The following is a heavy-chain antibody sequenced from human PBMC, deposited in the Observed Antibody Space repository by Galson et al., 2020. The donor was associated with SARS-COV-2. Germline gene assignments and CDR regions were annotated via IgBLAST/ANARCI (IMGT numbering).Heavy chain of an antibody. CDR3: ARVVSGYYVYYYYGMDV. V-gene: IGHV3-48*02. J-gene: IGHJ6*02. Sequence: GSLRLSCAASGFTFSSYSMNWVRQAPGKGLEWVSYISSSSSTIYYADSVKGRFTISRDNAKNSLYLQMNSLRDEDTAVYYCARVVSGYYVYYYYGMDVWGQGTTVTVSS. CDR1: GFTFSSYS. D-gene: IGHD3-22*01. CDR2: ISSSSSTI.